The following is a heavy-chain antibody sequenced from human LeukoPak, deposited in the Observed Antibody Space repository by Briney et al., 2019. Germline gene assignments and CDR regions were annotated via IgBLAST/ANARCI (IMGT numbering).Heavy chain of an antibody. J-gene: IGHJ4*02. CDR2: MNPNSANT. D-gene: IGHD3-10*01. CDR3: AIRFSRGSGSAIDY. Sequence: GASVKVSCKAFGYTFTSYDINWVRQATGQGLEWMGWMNPNSANTGYAQNFQGRVTMTRNTSISTAYMELSSLRSEDTAVYYCAIRFSRGSGSAIDYWGQGTLVTVSS. V-gene: IGHV1-8*01. CDR1: GYTFTSYD.